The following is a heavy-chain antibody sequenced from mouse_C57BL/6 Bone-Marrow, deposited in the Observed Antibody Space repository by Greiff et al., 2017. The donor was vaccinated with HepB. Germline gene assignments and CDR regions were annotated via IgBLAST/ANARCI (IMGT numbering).Heavy chain of an antibody. J-gene: IGHJ4*01. D-gene: IGHD1-1*01. V-gene: IGHV1-81*01. Sequence: QVQLQQSGAELARPGASVKLSCKASGYTFTSYGISWVKQRTGQGLEWIGEIYPRSGNTYYNEKFKGKATLTADKSSSTAYMELRSLTSEDSAVYFCARKSITTVVEAYYAMDYWGQGTSVTVSS. CDR2: IYPRSGNT. CDR3: ARKSITTVVEAYYAMDY. CDR1: GYTFTSYG.